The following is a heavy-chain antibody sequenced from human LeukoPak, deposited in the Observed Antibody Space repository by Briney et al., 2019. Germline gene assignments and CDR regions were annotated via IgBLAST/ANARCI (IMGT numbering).Heavy chain of an antibody. V-gene: IGHV3-30*03. CDR2: ISYDGSNK. CDR3: ARIGYSSSSFDY. J-gene: IGHJ4*02. Sequence: GESLRLSCAASGFTFSSYGMHWVRQAPGKGLEWVAVISYDGSNKYYADSVKGRFIISRDNAKNSVYLQMNSLRGEDTAMYFCARIGYSSSSFDYWGQGTLVTVSS. CDR1: GFTFSSYG. D-gene: IGHD6-6*01.